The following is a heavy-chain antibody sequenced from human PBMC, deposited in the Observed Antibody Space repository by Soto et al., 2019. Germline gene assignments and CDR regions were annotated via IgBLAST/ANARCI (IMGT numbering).Heavy chain of an antibody. D-gene: IGHD3-3*01. Sequence: QVQLVEYGGSLVKPGGSLRLSCAASGFTFSDFYMSWIRQAPGKGLEWVSYIRNSGSTIYYPDSVKGRFTISRDNAKNSLYLQMSSLRAEDTAVYYCAMSFWSGYYPPPHYFDYWGQGTLVTVSS. J-gene: IGHJ4*02. V-gene: IGHV3-11*01. CDR3: AMSFWSGYYPPPHYFDY. CDR1: GFTFSDFY. CDR2: IRNSGSTI.